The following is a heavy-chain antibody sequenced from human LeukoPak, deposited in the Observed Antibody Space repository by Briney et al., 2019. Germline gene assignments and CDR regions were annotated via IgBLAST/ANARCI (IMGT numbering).Heavy chain of an antibody. CDR1: GFTFSSSA. CDR3: AKASRNCSRTSCYEYFQH. J-gene: IGHJ1*01. D-gene: IGHD2-2*01. CDR2: ISGSGGST. Sequence: GSLRLSCAASGFTFSSSAMSWVRQAPGKGLEWVSVISGSGGSTYYADSVKGGATISRDNSKNTLYLQMNSLRAEDTAVYYCAKASRNCSRTSCYEYFQHWGQGTLVTVSS. V-gene: IGHV3-23*01.